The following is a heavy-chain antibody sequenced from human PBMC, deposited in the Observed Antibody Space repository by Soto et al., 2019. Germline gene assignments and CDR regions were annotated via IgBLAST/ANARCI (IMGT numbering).Heavy chain of an antibody. CDR1: GFTFSSYS. V-gene: IGHV3-48*02. J-gene: IGHJ5*02. D-gene: IGHD3-3*01. CDR2: ISSSSSTI. Sequence: GGSLRLSCAASGFTFSSYSMNWVRQAPGKGLEWVSYISSSSSTIYYADSVKGRFTISRDNAKNSLYLQMNSLRDEDTAVYYCARDSPDSFWSWFDPWGQGTLVTVSS. CDR3: ARDSPDSFWSWFDP.